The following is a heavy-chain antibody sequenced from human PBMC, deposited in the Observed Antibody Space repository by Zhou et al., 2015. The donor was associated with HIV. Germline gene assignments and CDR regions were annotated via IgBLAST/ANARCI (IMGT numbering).Heavy chain of an antibody. CDR1: GYTFTSNA. D-gene: IGHD4-11*01. Sequence: QVQLVQSGSELKKPGASVKLSCKASGYTFTSNAINWVRQAPGQGLEWMGWINTNTGNPTYAQGFTGRFVFSLDTSISTAYLQINSLEAEDTAVYYCARVIWGVVYRNSRGPWDYWGQGSLVTVSS. CDR3: ARVIWGVVYRNSRGPWDY. CDR2: INTNTGNP. J-gene: IGHJ4*02. V-gene: IGHV7-4-1*02.